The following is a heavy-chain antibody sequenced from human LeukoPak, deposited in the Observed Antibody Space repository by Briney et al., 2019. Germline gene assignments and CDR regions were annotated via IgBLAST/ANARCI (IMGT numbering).Heavy chain of an antibody. CDR3: ARALSRSSWYSVCYGMDV. J-gene: IGHJ6*02. V-gene: IGHV3-64*01. D-gene: IGHD6-13*01. Sequence: SGGSLRLSCAASGFTFSSYAMHWVRQAPGKGLEYVSAISSNGGSTYYANSVKGRFTISRDNSKNTLYLQMGSLRAEDMAVYYCARALSRSSWYSVCYGMDVWGQGTTVTVSS. CDR2: ISSNGGST. CDR1: GFTFSSYA.